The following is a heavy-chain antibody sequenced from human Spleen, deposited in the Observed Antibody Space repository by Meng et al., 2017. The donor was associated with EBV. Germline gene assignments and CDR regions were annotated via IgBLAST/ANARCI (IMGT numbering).Heavy chain of an antibody. V-gene: IGHV1-2*06. CDR3: AREGYSSSWFVY. Sequence: VQLVQYGAEAQKPGASVKGSCEASGYTFTGYYMHWVRQAPGQGLEWMGRVSPDRGATNYAQKFQGRVTMTRDTSIRIDYMELSRLRSDHTAVYYCAREGYSSSWFVYWRQGTLVTVSS. J-gene: IGHJ5*01. D-gene: IGHD6-13*01. CDR1: GYTFTGYY. CDR2: VSPDRGAT.